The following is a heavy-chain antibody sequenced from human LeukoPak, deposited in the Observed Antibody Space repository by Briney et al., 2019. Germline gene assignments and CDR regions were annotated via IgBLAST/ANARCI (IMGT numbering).Heavy chain of an antibody. J-gene: IGHJ4*02. CDR1: GFTFSNYW. V-gene: IGHV3-74*01. D-gene: IGHD6-13*01. CDR3: VRQYRVAAPADY. CDR2: INSDGSST. Sequence: GGSLRLSCAASGFTFSNYWMHWVRQAPGKGLVWLSRINSDGSSTSYADSMKGRFTISRDNAKNTLYVQMNSLRDEDTAVYYCVRQYRVAAPADYWGQGTLVTVSS.